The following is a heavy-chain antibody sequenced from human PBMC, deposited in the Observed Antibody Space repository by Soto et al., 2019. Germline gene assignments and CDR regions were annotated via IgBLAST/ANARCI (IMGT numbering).Heavy chain of an antibody. CDR1: GGTFSSYA. CDR3: ARDGRGYCTNGVCSTMDV. J-gene: IGHJ6*02. Sequence: QVQLVQSGAEVKKPGSSVKVSCKASGGTFSSYAISWVRQAPGQGLEWMGGIIPIFGTANYAQKFQGRVTITADESTSTAYMELSSLTSEDTAVYYCARDGRGYCTNGVCSTMDVWVQGTTVTVSS. V-gene: IGHV1-69*12. D-gene: IGHD2-8*01. CDR2: IIPIFGTA.